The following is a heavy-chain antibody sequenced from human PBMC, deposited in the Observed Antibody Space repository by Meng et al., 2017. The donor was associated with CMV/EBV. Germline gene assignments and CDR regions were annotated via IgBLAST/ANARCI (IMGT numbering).Heavy chain of an antibody. CDR1: GFSLSTSGVG. J-gene: IGHJ4*02. V-gene: IGHV2-5*02. CDR2: IYWDDDK. D-gene: IGHD3-22*01. CDR3: ARLYDSSGYYLGYFDY. Sequence: QITLKESCPTLVKPTQTLPLACTFSGFSLSTSGVGVGWIRQPPGKALEWLALIYWDDDKRYSPSLKSRLTITKDTSKNQVVLTMTNMDPVDTATYYCARLYDSSGYYLGYFDYWGQGTLVTVFS.